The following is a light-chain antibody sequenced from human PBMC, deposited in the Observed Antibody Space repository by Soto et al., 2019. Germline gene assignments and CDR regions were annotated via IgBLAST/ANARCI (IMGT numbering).Light chain of an antibody. V-gene: IGLV2-14*01. CDR1: SSDVGGYDY. Sequence: QSALTQPASVSGSPGQSITISCTGTSSDVGGYDYVSWYQQHPGKAPKLMIFEVSNRPSGVSSRFSGSKSGNTASLTISGLQAEDEADYYCTSYTSSNTVVFGGGTKVTVL. CDR2: EVS. CDR3: TSYTSSNTVV. J-gene: IGLJ3*02.